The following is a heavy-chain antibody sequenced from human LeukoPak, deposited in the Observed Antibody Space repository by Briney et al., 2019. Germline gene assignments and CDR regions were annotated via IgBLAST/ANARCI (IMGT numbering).Heavy chain of an antibody. CDR2: IFWNDEK. J-gene: IGHJ5*02. CDR3: ARIAPHTAMVTDWFAP. Sequence: SGPTLLNPTETLTLTCTVSGFSLSNARMGVSWIRQPPGKALEWLSHIFWNDEKSYSTSLKSRLTISKDTSKSQVVLTMTNMDPVDTATYYCARIAPHTAMVTDWFAPWGQGTLVTVSS. CDR1: GFSLSNARMG. V-gene: IGHV2-26*01. D-gene: IGHD5-18*01.